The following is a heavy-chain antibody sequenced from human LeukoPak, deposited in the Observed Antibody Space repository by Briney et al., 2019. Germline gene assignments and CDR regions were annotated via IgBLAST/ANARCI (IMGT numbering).Heavy chain of an antibody. D-gene: IGHD3-3*01. J-gene: IGHJ4*02. CDR1: GGSISSSSYY. Sequence: SETLSLTCTVSGGSISSSSYYWGWIRQPPGKGQEWIGSIYYSGGTYYNPSLKSRVTISVDTSKNQFSLKLSSVTAADTAVYYCAGVTIFGVVIMSLFDYWGQGTLVTVSS. CDR3: AGVTIFGVVIMSLFDY. V-gene: IGHV4-39*01. CDR2: IYYSGGT.